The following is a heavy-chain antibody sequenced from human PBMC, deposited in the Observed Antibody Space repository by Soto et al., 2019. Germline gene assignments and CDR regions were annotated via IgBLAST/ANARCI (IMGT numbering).Heavy chain of an antibody. V-gene: IGHV1-69*01. J-gene: IGHJ4*02. CDR1: GATFSRYA. CDR2: IIXIFGKX. Sequence: GXSVKVSCKASGATFSRYAISWVRQAPGQGLECMGRIIXIFGKXNYAKKFQGRXXITADESXXTAYTELSSLRSEETAVYYCARDPDDFSSTSYYWGQGTLVTVSS. D-gene: IGHD6-6*01. CDR3: ARDPDDFSSTSYY.